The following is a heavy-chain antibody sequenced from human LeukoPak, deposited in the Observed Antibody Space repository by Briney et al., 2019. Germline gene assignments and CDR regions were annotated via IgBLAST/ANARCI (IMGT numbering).Heavy chain of an antibody. Sequence: ASVKVSCKASGYTFTSYYMHWVRQAPGQGLEWMGIINPSGGSTSYAQKFQGRVTITADESTSTAYMELSSLRSEDTAVYYCARELYSAGHYDYVWGSTRIHAFDIWGQGTMVTVSS. CDR1: GYTFTSYY. J-gene: IGHJ3*02. D-gene: IGHD3-16*01. CDR2: INPSGGST. CDR3: ARELYSAGHYDYVWGSTRIHAFDI. V-gene: IGHV1-46*01.